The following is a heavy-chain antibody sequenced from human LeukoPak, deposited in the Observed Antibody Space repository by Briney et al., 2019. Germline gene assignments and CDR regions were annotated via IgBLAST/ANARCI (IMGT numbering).Heavy chain of an antibody. CDR2: IKQDGSEK. CDR1: GFTFSSYW. Sequence: GGSLRLSCAASGFTFSSYWMSWVRQAPGKGLEWVANIKQDGSEKYYVDSVKGRFTISRDNAKNSLFLQMNSLRAEDTAVYYCARRVPSQVITDYFDYWGQGTLVTVSS. CDR3: ARRVPSQVITDYFDY. J-gene: IGHJ4*02. V-gene: IGHV3-7*01. D-gene: IGHD3-16*01.